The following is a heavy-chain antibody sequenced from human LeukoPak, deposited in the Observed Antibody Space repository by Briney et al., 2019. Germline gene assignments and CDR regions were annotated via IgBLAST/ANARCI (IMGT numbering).Heavy chain of an antibody. J-gene: IGHJ4*02. V-gene: IGHV3-20*04. CDR1: GFTFSSYW. CDR3: AKLSSVATGYY. CDR2: INWNGGST. D-gene: IGHD5-12*01. Sequence: PGGSLRLSCAASGFTFSSYWMSWVRQAPGKGLEWVSGINWNGGSTGYADSVKGRFTISRDNAKNSLYLQMNSLRAEDTALYYCAKLSSVATGYYWGQGTLVTVSS.